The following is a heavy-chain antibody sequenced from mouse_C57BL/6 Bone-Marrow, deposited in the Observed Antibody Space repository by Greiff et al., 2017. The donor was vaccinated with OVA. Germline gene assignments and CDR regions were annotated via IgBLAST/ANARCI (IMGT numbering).Heavy chain of an antibody. V-gene: IGHV1-59*01. J-gene: IGHJ3*01. Sequence: QVQLQQPGAELVRPGTSVKLSCKASGYTFTSYWMHWVKQRPGQGLEWIGVIDPSDSYTNYNQKFKGKATLTVDTSSSTAYMQLSSLTSEDSAVYYCAGHYYGSYWGQGTLVTVSA. D-gene: IGHD1-1*01. CDR2: IDPSDSYT. CDR1: GYTFTSYW. CDR3: AGHYYGSY.